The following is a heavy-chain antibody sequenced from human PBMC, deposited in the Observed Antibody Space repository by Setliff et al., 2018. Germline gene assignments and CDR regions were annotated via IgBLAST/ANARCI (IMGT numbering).Heavy chain of an antibody. J-gene: IGHJ4*02. CDR3: ARVDNFWSGPIDY. Sequence: SETLSLTCTVSGDSISSGSYYWTWIRQPAGKGLEWIGHFHTGGSTNYNRSLRSRVSISVDTSKDQFSLKLSSVTAADTAVYYCARVDNFWSGPIDYWGQGTLVTVSS. CDR2: FHTGGST. V-gene: IGHV4-61*09. D-gene: IGHD3-3*01. CDR1: GDSISSGSYY.